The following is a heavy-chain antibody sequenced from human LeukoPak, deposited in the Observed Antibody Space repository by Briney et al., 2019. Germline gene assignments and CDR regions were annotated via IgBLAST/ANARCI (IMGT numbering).Heavy chain of an antibody. CDR1: GYTFTSYD. V-gene: IGHV1-8*01. D-gene: IGHD2-15*01. CDR3: ARRVGYCSGGSCYEDYGMDV. Sequence: ASVKVSCKASGYTFTSYDINWVRQATGQGLEWMGWMNPNSGNTGYAQKFQGRVTMTRNTSISTAYMELSSLRSEDTAVYYCARRVGYCSGGSCYEDYGMDVWGPGTTVTVSS. CDR2: MNPNSGNT. J-gene: IGHJ6*02.